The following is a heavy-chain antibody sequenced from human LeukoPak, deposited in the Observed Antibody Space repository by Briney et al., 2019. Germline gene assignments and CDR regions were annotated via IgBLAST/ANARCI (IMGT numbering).Heavy chain of an antibody. V-gene: IGHV3-7*01. J-gene: IGHJ1*01. CDR1: GFTFSSYG. D-gene: IGHD1-26*01. CDR3: TFYSGSSVH. Sequence: PGGSLRLSCAASGFTFSSYGMSWVRQAPGKGLEWVANIQQDGSEKYYVDSVKGRFTISRDNAKNSLYLQMNSLRAEDTAVYYCTFYSGSSVHWGQGTLVTVSS. CDR2: IQQDGSEK.